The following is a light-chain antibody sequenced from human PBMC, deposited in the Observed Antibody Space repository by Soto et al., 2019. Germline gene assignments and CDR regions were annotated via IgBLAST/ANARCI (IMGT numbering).Light chain of an antibody. V-gene: IGLV1-40*01. CDR1: SSNIGNNF. J-gene: IGLJ1*01. CDR2: GNS. Sequence: QSVLTQPPSVSAAPGQKVTISCSGSSSNIGNNFVSWYQQFPGTAPKLLIYGNSNRPSGVPDRFSGSKSGTSASLAITGLQAEDEADYYCQSYDSSLSGVFGSGTKVTV. CDR3: QSYDSSLSGV.